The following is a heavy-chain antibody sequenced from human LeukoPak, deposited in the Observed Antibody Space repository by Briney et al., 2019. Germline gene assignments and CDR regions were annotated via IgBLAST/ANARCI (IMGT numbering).Heavy chain of an antibody. CDR1: GFTFSNFG. Sequence: GGSLRLSCAASGFTFSNFGVHWVRQAPGKGLEWVAFIQFDGSDIFYADSVKGRFTVSRDNSKNTLYLQMNSLRAEDTAVYYCARGGHGTTVTTYGMDVWGQGTTVTVSS. V-gene: IGHV3-30*02. J-gene: IGHJ6*02. CDR2: IQFDGSDI. D-gene: IGHD4-17*01. CDR3: ARGGHGTTVTTYGMDV.